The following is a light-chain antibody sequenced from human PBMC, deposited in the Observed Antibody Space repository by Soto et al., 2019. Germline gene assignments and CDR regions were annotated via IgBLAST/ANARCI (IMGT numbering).Light chain of an antibody. CDR1: QGISRY. Sequence: IQLTQSPSSLSASVGARVTVTCRASQGISRYLAWYQQKAGKAPKLLIYAASTLRSGVPSRFSGSGSATDFTLTIGSLQPDDFATYYCQQLNTYPPTFGQGTKVEI. J-gene: IGKJ1*01. V-gene: IGKV1-9*01. CDR3: QQLNTYPPT. CDR2: AAS.